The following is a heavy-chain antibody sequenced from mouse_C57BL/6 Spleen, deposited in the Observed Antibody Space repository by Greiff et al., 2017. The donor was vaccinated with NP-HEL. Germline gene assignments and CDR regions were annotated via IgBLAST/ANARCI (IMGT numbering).Heavy chain of an antibody. CDR1: GYSITSGYY. Sequence: ESGPGLVKPSQSLSLTCSVTGYSITSGYYWNWIRQFPGNKLEWMGYISYDGSNNYNPSLKNRISITRDTSKNQFFLKLNSVTTEDTATYYCARSPRGYAMDYWGQGTSVTVSS. J-gene: IGHJ4*01. CDR3: ARSPRGYAMDY. CDR2: ISYDGSN. V-gene: IGHV3-6*01.